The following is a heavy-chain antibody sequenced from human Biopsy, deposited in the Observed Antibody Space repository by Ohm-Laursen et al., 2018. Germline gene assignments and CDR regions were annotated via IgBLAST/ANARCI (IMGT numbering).Heavy chain of an antibody. CDR3: ARDMGAGPNQPPSGSGSSHLYGMDV. D-gene: IGHD3-10*01. V-gene: IGHV3-9*01. CDR1: GFSLDDYV. CDR2: ISWNSGSS. Sequence: SRRLSCAASGFSLDDYVMYWVRQGPGKGLEWVAGISWNSGSSAYADSVKGRFTISRDNAKNSLYLQMNSLGPEDTAVYYCARDMGAGPNQPPSGSGSSHLYGMDVWGQGTTVTVSS. J-gene: IGHJ6*02.